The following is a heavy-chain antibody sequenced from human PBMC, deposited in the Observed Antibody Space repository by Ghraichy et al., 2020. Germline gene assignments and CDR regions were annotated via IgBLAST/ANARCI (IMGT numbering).Heavy chain of an antibody. CDR3: ARGKALLIAGVVIQYYYGMDV. CDR2: INHSGST. V-gene: IGHV4-34*01. CDR1: GGSFSGNY. J-gene: IGHJ6*02. D-gene: IGHD3-3*01. Sequence: SETLSLTCAVYGGSFSGNYWSWIRQPPGKGLEWIGEINHSGSTNYNPSLTRRVTISVDTSKNQFSLKLSSVTAADTAVYYCARGKALLIAGVVIQYYYGMDVWGQGTTVTVSS.